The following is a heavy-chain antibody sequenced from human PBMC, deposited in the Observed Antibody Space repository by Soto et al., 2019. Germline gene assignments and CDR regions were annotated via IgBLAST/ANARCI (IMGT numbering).Heavy chain of an antibody. D-gene: IGHD5-18*01. Sequence: PGGSLRLSCAASGFTFSSYWMSWVRQAPGKGLEWVANIKQDGSEKYYVDSVKGRFTISRDNAKNSLYLQMNSLRAEDTAVYYCERDRDTAMVPDAFDIWGQGTMVTVSS. CDR2: IKQDGSEK. CDR3: ERDRDTAMVPDAFDI. V-gene: IGHV3-7*01. CDR1: GFTFSSYW. J-gene: IGHJ3*02.